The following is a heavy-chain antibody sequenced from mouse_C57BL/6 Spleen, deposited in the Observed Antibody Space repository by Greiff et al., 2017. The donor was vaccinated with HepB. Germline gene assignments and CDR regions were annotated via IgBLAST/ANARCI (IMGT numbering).Heavy chain of an antibody. V-gene: IGHV1-69*01. D-gene: IGHD1-1*01. CDR1: GYTFTSYW. CDR2: IDPSDSYT. Sequence: QVQLQQPGAELVMPGASVKLSCKASGYTFTSYWMHWVKQRPGQGLEWIGEIDPSDSYTNYNQKFKGKSTLTVDKSSSTAYMQLSSLTSEDSAVYYCARRGYGSGGYFVVWGTGTTVTVSS. J-gene: IGHJ1*03. CDR3: ARRGYGSGGYFVV.